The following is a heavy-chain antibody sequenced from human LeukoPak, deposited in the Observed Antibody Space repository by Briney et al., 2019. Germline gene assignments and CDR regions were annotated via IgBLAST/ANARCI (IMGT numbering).Heavy chain of an antibody. Sequence: PGGSLRLSCAASGFTFSSYGMHWVRQAPGKGLEWVAVIWYDGSNKYYADSVKGRFTISRDNSKNTLYLQMNSLRAEDTAVYYCAKDLWLGDYVWYYYMDVWGKGTTVTVSS. CDR1: GFTFSSYG. V-gene: IGHV3-33*06. CDR3: AKDLWLGDYVWYYYMDV. J-gene: IGHJ6*03. CDR2: IWYDGSNK. D-gene: IGHD4-17*01.